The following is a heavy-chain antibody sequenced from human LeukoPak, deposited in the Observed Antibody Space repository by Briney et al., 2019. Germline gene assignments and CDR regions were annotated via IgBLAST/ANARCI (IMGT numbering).Heavy chain of an antibody. D-gene: IGHD3-10*01. CDR2: ISWNSGSI. CDR1: GFTFDDYA. V-gene: IGHV3-9*01. Sequence: PGRSLRLSCAASGFTFDDYAMHWVRHAPGKGLEWVSGISWNSGSIGYADSVKGRFTISRDNAKNSLYLQMNSLRAEDTALYYCAKANQAMVRGVPNWFNPWGQGTLVTVSS. CDR3: AKANQAMVRGVPNWFNP. J-gene: IGHJ5*02.